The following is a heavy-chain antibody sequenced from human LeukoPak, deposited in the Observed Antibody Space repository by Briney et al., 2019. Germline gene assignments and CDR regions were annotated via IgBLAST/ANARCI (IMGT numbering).Heavy chain of an antibody. CDR1: GGSISSYY. J-gene: IGHJ3*02. Sequence: SETLSLTCTVSGGSISSYYWSWIRQPAGKGLEWIGRIYTSGSTNYNPSLKSRVTMSVDTSKNQFSLKLSSVTAADTAVYYCARVESSAHPFDAFDIWGQGTMVTVSS. CDR3: ARVESSAHPFDAFDI. D-gene: IGHD6-13*01. CDR2: IYTSGST. V-gene: IGHV4-4*07.